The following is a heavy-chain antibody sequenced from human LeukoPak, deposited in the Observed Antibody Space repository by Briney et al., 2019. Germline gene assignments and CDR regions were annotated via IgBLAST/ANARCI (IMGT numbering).Heavy chain of an antibody. CDR2: IYYSGST. CDR1: GFTFSDYY. CDR3: ARDTYYGGASDY. J-gene: IGHJ4*02. Sequence: GSLRLSCAASGFTFSDYYMSWIRQPPGKGLEWIGSIYYSGSTYYNPSLKSRVTISVDTSKNQFSLKLSSVTAADTAVYYCARDTYYGGASDYWGQGTLVTVSS. D-gene: IGHD3-16*01. V-gene: IGHV4-38-2*02.